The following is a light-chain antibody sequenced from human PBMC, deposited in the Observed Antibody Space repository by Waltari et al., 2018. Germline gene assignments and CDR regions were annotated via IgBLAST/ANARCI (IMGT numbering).Light chain of an antibody. CDR1: QSVLYSSNNNKY. CDR3: QQYYSTPFT. CDR2: WAS. V-gene: IGKV4-1*01. J-gene: IGKJ3*01. Sequence: DIVMTQXXXXXAVSLGEXXXXXXXSSQSVLYSSNNNKYLAWYQQKPGQPPKLLIYWASTRESGVPDRFSGSGSGTDFTLTISSLQAEDVAVYYCQQYYSTPFTFGPGTKVDIK.